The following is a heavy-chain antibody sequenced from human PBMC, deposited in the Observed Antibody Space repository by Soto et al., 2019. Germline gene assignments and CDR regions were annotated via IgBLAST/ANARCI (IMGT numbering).Heavy chain of an antibody. Sequence: QVQMQESGPGLVKPSETLSLTCTISGDSVTSNYWSWIRQPPGKGLEWSAYIYYNGNTNYNPSLKRLVNVSLDTSKNQFSPKLSSVDAADTDVYYCARGTGRYSDSGSYNWFDPWGQGTLVIVSS. J-gene: IGHJ5*02. CDR1: GDSVTSNY. V-gene: IGHV4-59*02. CDR2: IYYNGNT. D-gene: IGHD3-10*01. CDR3: ARGTGRYSDSGSYNWFDP.